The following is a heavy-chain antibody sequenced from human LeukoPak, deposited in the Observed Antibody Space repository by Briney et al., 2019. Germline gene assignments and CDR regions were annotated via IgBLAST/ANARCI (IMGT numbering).Heavy chain of an antibody. CDR3: ARLGRFGALLPYYYYMDV. Sequence: SQTLSLTCTVSGGSISSGNHYWTWIRQPAGKGLEYIGRVYSSGSTDSNPSLRSRLTMSVDTSKNQLSLKLTSVTAADTAVYYCARLGRFGALLPYYYYMDV. CDR2: VYSSGST. J-gene: IGHJ6*03. CDR1: GGSISSGNHY. D-gene: IGHD3-10*01. V-gene: IGHV4-61*02.